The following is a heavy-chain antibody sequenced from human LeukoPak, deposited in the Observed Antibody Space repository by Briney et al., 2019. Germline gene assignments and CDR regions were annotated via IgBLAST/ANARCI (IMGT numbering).Heavy chain of an antibody. CDR3: AREEATYYEYWSVHQGRVKARWFDP. CDR1: GYTLTNNY. Sequence: ASVKVSCKASGYTLTNNYLHWVRQAPGQGLEWMGLINPSGGRTTYAQKFQARVTMTRDTSTSTVYMELSSLRSEDTAVYYCAREEATYYEYWSVHQGRVKARWFDPWGQGTLVTVSS. CDR2: INPSGGRT. V-gene: IGHV1-46*01. J-gene: IGHJ5*02. D-gene: IGHD3-3*01.